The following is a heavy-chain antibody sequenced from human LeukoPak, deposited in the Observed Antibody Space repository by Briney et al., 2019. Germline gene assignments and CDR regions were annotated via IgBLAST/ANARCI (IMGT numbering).Heavy chain of an antibody. Sequence: PSETLSLTCAVYGGSLSAYYWTWIRQPPGKGLEWIGEINHGGSTNYNPSLKSRVTISVDTSKNQFSLRLSSVTAADTAVYYCAVVAATGWFDYWGQGTLVTVSS. CDR1: GGSLSAYY. D-gene: IGHD2-15*01. J-gene: IGHJ4*02. CDR3: AVVAATGWFDY. CDR2: INHGGST. V-gene: IGHV4-34*01.